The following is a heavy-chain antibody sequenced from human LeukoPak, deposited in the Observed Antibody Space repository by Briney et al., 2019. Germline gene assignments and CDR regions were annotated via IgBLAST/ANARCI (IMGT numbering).Heavy chain of an antibody. CDR1: GFTFSSYS. J-gene: IGHJ4*02. CDR3: ARDPPEVVTPTGVTDY. CDR2: ISSSSSYI. Sequence: GGSLRLSCAASGFTFSSYSMNWVRQAPGKGLEWVSSISSSSSYIYYADSVKGRFTISRDNAKNSLYLQMNSLRAEDTAVYYCARDPPEVVTPTGVTDYWGQGTLVTVSS. D-gene: IGHD4-23*01. V-gene: IGHV3-21*01.